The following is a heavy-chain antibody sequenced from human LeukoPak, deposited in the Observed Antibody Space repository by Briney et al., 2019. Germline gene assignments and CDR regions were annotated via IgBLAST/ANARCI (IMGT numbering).Heavy chain of an antibody. D-gene: IGHD3-3*01. Sequence: PGGSLRLSCAASGFTFSSYWMPWVRQAPGKGLVWVSRINSDGSSTSYADSVKGRFTISRDNAKNTLYLQMNSLRAEDTAVYYCARGEYYDFWSGYYTVYYYYMDVWGKGTTVTVSS. J-gene: IGHJ6*03. CDR3: ARGEYYDFWSGYYTVYYYYMDV. V-gene: IGHV3-74*01. CDR2: INSDGSST. CDR1: GFTFSSYW.